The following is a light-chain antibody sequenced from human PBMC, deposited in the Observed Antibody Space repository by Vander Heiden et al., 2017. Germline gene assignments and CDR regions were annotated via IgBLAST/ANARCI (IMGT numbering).Light chain of an antibody. J-gene: IGKJ2*01. Sequence: DIQMTQSPSSLSASVGDRVTITCRASQSISSYLNWYQQKPGKAPKLLIYAASSLQSGVPSRFSGSGSGTDFTLTISSLQPEDFATYSCQQSYSTPYTFGQGTKLXIK. CDR1: QSISSY. CDR2: AAS. CDR3: QQSYSTPYT. V-gene: IGKV1-39*01.